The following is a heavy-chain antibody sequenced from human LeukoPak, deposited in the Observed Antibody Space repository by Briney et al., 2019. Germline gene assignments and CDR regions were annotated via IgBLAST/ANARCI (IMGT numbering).Heavy chain of an antibody. CDR1: GFSFSSCA. J-gene: IGHJ4*02. CDR2: ISGSGSST. CDR3: ANSVGARDFDY. Sequence: GGSLRLSCAASGFSFSSCAMSWVRQAAGKGLEWVSTISGSGSSTFYADSVKGRFTISRDNSKNTLYLQMNSLRAEDTAVYYCANSVGARDFDYWGQGTLVTVSS. V-gene: IGHV3-23*01. D-gene: IGHD1-26*01.